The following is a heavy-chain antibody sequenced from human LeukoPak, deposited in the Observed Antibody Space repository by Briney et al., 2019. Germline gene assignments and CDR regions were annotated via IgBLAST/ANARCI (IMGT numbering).Heavy chain of an antibody. CDR2: ITGGGGST. CDR3: ATLPRGPTGYVGYGGEDY. D-gene: IGHD5-12*01. J-gene: IGHJ4*02. CDR1: GFTFCVYA. Sequence: GGYLRRSCAASGFTFCVYAMTWVRQAPGQGLQWFSAITGGGGSTYYADSVKGRFTISRDNSKNTLYLRMNGQRAEDRAVYDCATLPRGPTGYVGYGGEDYWGQGTLVTVSS. V-gene: IGHV3-23*01.